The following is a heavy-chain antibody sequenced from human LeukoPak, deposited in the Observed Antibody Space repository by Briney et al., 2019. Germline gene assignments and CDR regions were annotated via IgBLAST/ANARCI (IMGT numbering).Heavy chain of an antibody. CDR2: IIPIFGTA. D-gene: IGHD3-22*01. V-gene: IGHV1-69*01. J-gene: IGHJ3*02. CDR3: ASDTDYYDSSGYGATFDI. Sequence: ASVKVSCKASGGTFSSYAISWVRQAPGQGLEWMGGIIPIFGTANYAQKFQGRVTITAVESTSTAYMELSGLRSEDTAVYYCASDTDYYDSSGYGATFDIWGQGTMVTVSS. CDR1: GGTFSSYA.